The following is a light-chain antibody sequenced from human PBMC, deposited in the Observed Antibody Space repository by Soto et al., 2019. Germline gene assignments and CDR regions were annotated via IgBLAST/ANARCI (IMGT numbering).Light chain of an antibody. V-gene: IGLV2-14*01. CDR3: SSYTSSDTLYV. CDR1: RGDVGAYNY. CDR2: EVN. J-gene: IGLJ1*01. Sequence: QAVVTQPASVSGSPGQSITISCTGTRGDVGAYNYVSWYQRHPGKAPKLLIYEVNSRPSGVSNRFSGSKSGNTASLTISGLQAEDEADYFCSSYTSSDTLYVFGSGTQLTVL.